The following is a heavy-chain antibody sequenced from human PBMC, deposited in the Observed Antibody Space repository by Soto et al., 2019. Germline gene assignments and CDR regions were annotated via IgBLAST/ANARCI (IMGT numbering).Heavy chain of an antibody. J-gene: IGHJ6*02. D-gene: IGHD3-3*02. V-gene: IGHV3-21*01. Sequence: EVQLVESGGGLVKPGGSLRLSCAASGFTFSSYSMNWFRQAPGKGLEWVSSISSSSSYIYYADSVKGRFTISRDNAKNSLYLQMNSLRAEDKAVYYCARGSFYYGMDVWGQGTTVTVSS. CDR3: ARGSFYYGMDV. CDR2: ISSSSSYI. CDR1: GFTFSSYS.